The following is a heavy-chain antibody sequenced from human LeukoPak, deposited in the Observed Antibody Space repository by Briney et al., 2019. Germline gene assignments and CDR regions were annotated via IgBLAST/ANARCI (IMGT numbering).Heavy chain of an antibody. CDR3: ARGYDILTGRVAFDI. CDR1: GGSISSSNW. Sequence: SETLSLTCAVSGGSISSSNWWSWVRQPPGKGLEWIGEIYHSGSTNYNPSLKSRVTISVDKSKYQFSLKLSSVTAADTAVYYCARGYDILTGRVAFDIWGQGTMVTVSS. CDR2: IYHSGST. V-gene: IGHV4-4*02. J-gene: IGHJ3*02. D-gene: IGHD3-9*01.